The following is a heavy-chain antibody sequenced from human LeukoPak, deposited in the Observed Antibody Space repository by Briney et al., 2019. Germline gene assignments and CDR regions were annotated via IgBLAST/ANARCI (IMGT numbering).Heavy chain of an antibody. Sequence: ASVKVSCKASGYTSTSYGISWVRQAPGQGLEWMGWISAYNGNTNYAQKLQGRVTMTTDTSTSTAYMELRSLRSDDTAVYYCARDGVVVAADYYYYGMDVWGKGTTVTVSS. CDR3: ARDGVVVAADYYYYGMDV. CDR1: GYTSTSYG. J-gene: IGHJ6*04. V-gene: IGHV1-18*04. CDR2: ISAYNGNT. D-gene: IGHD2-15*01.